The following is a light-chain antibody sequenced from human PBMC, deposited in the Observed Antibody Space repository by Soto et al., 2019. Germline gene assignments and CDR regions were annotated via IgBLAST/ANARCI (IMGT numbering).Light chain of an antibody. CDR1: QSVSTY. CDR2: DAS. J-gene: IGKJ2*01. Sequence: IVLTQSPATLSLSPGERATLSCRASQSVSTYLAWYQQKPGQAPRVRHYDASTRATVVPARSRASGSGTDFTPTITSLEPEDFAVYYCQQRDNWPFVYTFGQGTKLEIK. CDR3: QQRDNWPFVYT. V-gene: IGKV3-11*01.